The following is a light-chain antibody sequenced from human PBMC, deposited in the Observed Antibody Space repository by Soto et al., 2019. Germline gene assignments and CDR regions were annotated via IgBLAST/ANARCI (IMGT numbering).Light chain of an antibody. J-gene: IGKJ4*01. V-gene: IGKV3-15*01. CDR3: QPDNNCPLT. CDR2: GAS. CDR1: QSVSSN. Sequence: EIVMTQSPATLSVSPGERATLSCRASQSVSSNLAWYQQKPGQAPRLLIYGASTRATGIPARFSGSGSGTAFTLTISSLQPEYFAVNYGQPDNNCPLTDGGGTKVEIK.